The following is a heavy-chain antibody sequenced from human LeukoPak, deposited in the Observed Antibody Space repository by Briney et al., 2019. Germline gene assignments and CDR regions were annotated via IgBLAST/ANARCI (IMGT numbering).Heavy chain of an antibody. J-gene: IGHJ4*02. D-gene: IGHD3-3*01. CDR3: AFHGYYSDWSIDF. Sequence: GGSLRLSCAASGFIVSSNHMSWVRQTPGKGLEWVSVIYSGGSTYYADSVKGRFSISRDNSKNMLFLRMNNLRTEDTAVYYCAFHGYYSDWSIDFWGQGSLVTVSS. CDR2: IYSGGST. V-gene: IGHV3-66*01. CDR1: GFIVSSNH.